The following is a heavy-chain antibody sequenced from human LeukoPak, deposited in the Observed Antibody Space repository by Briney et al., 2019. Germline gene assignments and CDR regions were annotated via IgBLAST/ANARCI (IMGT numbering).Heavy chain of an antibody. CDR2: IGPSDSYN. CDR3: ARHYSDSRVDAFDI. Sequence: GESLRISCKGSGYRFTSYWISWVRQMPGKGLEWMGRIGPSDSYNSYSPSFQGHVTISGDRSLSTAYLQWSSLKASDTAVYFCARHYSDSRVDAFDIWGQGTMVTVSS. CDR1: GYRFTSYW. J-gene: IGHJ3*02. D-gene: IGHD3-22*01. V-gene: IGHV5-10-1*01.